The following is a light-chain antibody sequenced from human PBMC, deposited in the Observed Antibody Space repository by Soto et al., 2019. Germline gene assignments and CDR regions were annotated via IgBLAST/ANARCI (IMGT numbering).Light chain of an antibody. V-gene: IGKV1-39*01. J-gene: IGKJ4*01. CDR1: QSIGSY. CDR3: QQSSSTPQT. CDR2: VAS. Sequence: DIQMTQSPSSLSASVGDRVTITCRASQSIGSYLSWYQQKPGKAPKLLINVASTLQSGVPSRFSGSGSGTDFTPAISSLQPEDFATYYCQQSSSTPQTFGGGTKVDIK.